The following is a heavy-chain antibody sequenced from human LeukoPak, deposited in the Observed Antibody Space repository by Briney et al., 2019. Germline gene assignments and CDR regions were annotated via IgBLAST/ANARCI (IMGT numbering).Heavy chain of an antibody. CDR3: AKDLTTVVRTYFDY. CDR2: IRYDGSNK. Sequence: GGSLRLSCAASGFTFSSYGMHWVRQAPGKGLEWVAFIRYDGSNKYYADSVKGRFTISRDNSKNKLYLQMNSLRAEDTAVYYCAKDLTTVVRTYFDYWGQGTLVTVSS. J-gene: IGHJ4*02. V-gene: IGHV3-30*02. CDR1: GFTFSSYG. D-gene: IGHD4-23*01.